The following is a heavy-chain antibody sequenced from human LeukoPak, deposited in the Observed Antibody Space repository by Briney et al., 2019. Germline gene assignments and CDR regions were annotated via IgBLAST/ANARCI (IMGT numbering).Heavy chain of an antibody. J-gene: IGHJ4*02. D-gene: IGHD4-17*01. CDR1: GFTFSSYA. CDR3: ARDHFDYGDYVCYFDY. V-gene: IGHV3-30*04. Sequence: GSSLRLSCAASGFTFSSYAMHWVRQAPGKGLEWVAVISYDGSNKYYADSVKGRFTISRDNSKNTLYLQMNSLRAEDTAVYYCARDHFDYGDYVCYFDYWGQGTLVTVSS. CDR2: ISYDGSNK.